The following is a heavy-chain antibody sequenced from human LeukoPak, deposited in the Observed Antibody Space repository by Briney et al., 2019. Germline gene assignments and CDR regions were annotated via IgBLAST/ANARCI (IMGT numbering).Heavy chain of an antibody. V-gene: IGHV3-23*01. CDR2: IGGSSDFT. J-gene: IGHJ4*02. CDR3: AKADRGWGVITKD. Sequence: GGSLRRSCAASGFTFTTYAMSWVRQAPGKGLEWVSAIGGSSDFTYYAECVKGRFTISRDNSKKTLYLQMNSLRAEDTAVYYCAKADRGWGVITKDWGQGTLVTVSS. D-gene: IGHD3-10*01. CDR1: GFTFTTYA.